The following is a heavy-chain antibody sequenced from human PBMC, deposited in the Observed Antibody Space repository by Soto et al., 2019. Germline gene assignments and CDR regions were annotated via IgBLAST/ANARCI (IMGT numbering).Heavy chain of an antibody. J-gene: IGHJ3*02. V-gene: IGHV3-73*01. CDR3: TTIELWLDAFDI. Sequence: GGSLRLSCAASGFTFSGSAMHWIRQAPGKGLEWVGRIRSKANSYAKAYAASGKGRFTISSDNSKNTAHLQMSSAKTEDTAVYYCTTIELWLDAFDIWGQGAMVTVSS. D-gene: IGHD5-18*01. CDR1: GFTFSGSA. CDR2: IRSKANSYAK.